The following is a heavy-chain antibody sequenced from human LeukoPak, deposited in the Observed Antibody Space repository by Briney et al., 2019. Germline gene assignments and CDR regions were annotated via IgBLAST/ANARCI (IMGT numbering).Heavy chain of an antibody. CDR2: FYHSEKT. J-gene: IGHJ4*02. Sequence: SQTLSLTCTVSGDSIAGGIHYWSWIRQHPGKGLEWMGYFYHSEKTYYSPSLQSRLIMSVDTSKNQFSLELSSVTAADSAVYYCARTPGYCSGTSCYIGYWGQGTLVTVSS. D-gene: IGHD2-2*02. V-gene: IGHV4-31*03. CDR1: GDSIAGGIHY. CDR3: ARTPGYCSGTSCYIGY.